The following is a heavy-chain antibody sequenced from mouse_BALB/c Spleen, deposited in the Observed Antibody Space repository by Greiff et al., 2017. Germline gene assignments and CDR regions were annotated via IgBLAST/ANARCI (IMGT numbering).Heavy chain of an antibody. V-gene: IGHV3-1*02. D-gene: IGHD1-1*01. CDR2: IHYSGST. Sequence: EVKLQESGPDLVKPSQSLSLTCTVTGYSITSGYSWHWIRQFPGNKLEWMGYIHYSGSTNYNPSLKSRISITRDTSKNQFFLQLNSVTTEDTATYYCASIPITTVADYYAMDYWGQGTSVTVSS. CDR3: ASIPITTVADYYAMDY. J-gene: IGHJ4*01. CDR1: GYSITSGYS.